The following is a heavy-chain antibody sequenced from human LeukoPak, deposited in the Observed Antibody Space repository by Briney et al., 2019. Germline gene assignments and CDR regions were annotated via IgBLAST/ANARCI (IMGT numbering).Heavy chain of an antibody. CDR3: ARSGGVRGHYFDY. Sequence: PPETLSLTCTVSGGSISSGDSYWSWIRQPPGQGLEWIGYIHYSGSTYYNPSLNSRLTIAVDTSKSQFSLKLNSVTAADTAVYYCARSGGVRGHYFDYWGQGTLVTVSS. CDR1: GGSISSGDSY. V-gene: IGHV4-30-4*08. J-gene: IGHJ4*02. CDR2: IHYSGST. D-gene: IGHD3-10*01.